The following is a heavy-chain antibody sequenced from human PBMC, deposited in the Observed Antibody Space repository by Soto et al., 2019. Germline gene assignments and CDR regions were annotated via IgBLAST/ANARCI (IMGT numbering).Heavy chain of an antibody. CDR2: IDWDDDK. CDR3: APAHCPKAWLKSKYGMEV. D-gene: IGHD5-12*01. CDR1: LFSLITSGMC. V-gene: IGHV2-70*01. J-gene: IGHJ6*01. Sequence: SVPTLVNPTHTLTLTFTFSLFSLITSGMCVSCIGQPPGKALEWLSLIDWDDDKYYSTSLKNRLTIYKDTSKKQVVLTMTNMDPVDTATYYCAPAHCPKAWLKSKYGMEVCGQRPMVNVYS.